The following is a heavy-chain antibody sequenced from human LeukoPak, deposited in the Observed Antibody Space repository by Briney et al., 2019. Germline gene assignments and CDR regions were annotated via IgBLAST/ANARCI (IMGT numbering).Heavy chain of an antibody. CDR1: GFTFSSYA. CDR2: ISYDGSNK. CDR3: ARDEANSDGPYGMDV. D-gene: IGHD1-1*01. J-gene: IGHJ6*02. Sequence: GGSLRLSCAASGFTFSSYAMHWVRQAPGKGLEWVAVISYDGSNKYYADSVKGRFTISRDNSKNTLYLQVNSLRAEDTAVYYCARDEANSDGPYGMDVWGQGTTVTVSS. V-gene: IGHV3-30-3*01.